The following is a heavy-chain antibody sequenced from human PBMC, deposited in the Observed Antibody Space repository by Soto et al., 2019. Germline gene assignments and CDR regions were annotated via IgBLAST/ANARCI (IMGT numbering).Heavy chain of an antibody. Sequence: QPGGSLRLSCAASEFSFSNYPMSWVRQAPGKGLEWVSGISASGSITKYADSVKGRFTISRDNSKKILYLQINSLRAEDTAVYFCVREVRLNSGWPPPLWGQGTLVTVSS. CDR1: EFSFSNYP. V-gene: IGHV3-23*01. CDR3: VREVRLNSGWPPPL. J-gene: IGHJ1*01. D-gene: IGHD5-12*01. CDR2: ISASGSIT.